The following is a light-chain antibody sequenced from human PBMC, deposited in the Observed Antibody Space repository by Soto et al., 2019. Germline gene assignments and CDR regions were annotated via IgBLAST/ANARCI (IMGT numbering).Light chain of an antibody. Sequence: AIQMTQSPSSLSASVGDRVTITCRASQGIRNDVGWYQQKPGKAPNLLIYATSSFQGGVPSRFSGSGSGTDFTLTISSLQPEDFATYYCLQDNSYPLTFGGGTKVDI. V-gene: IGKV1-6*01. CDR1: QGIRND. CDR2: ATS. J-gene: IGKJ4*01. CDR3: LQDNSYPLT.